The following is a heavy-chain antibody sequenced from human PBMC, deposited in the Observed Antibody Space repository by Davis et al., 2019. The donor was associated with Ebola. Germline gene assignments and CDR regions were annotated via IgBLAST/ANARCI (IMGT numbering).Heavy chain of an antibody. CDR3: AKDRSGVGATLFDY. Sequence: GESLKISCAASGFTFSSYAMSWVRQAPGKGLEWVSAISGSGGSTYYADSVKGRFTISRDNSKNTLYLQMNSLRAEDTAVYYCAKDRSGVGATLFDYWGQGTLVTVSS. D-gene: IGHD1-26*01. CDR2: ISGSGGST. CDR1: GFTFSSYA. V-gene: IGHV3-23*01. J-gene: IGHJ4*02.